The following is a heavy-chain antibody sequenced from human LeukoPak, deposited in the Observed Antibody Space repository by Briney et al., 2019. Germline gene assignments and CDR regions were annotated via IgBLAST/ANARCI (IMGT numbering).Heavy chain of an antibody. CDR1: GYTFTRYY. J-gene: IGHJ3*02. D-gene: IGHD3-10*01. V-gene: IGHV1-2*02. Sequence: ASVKVSCKASGYTFTRYYMNWVRQAPGQGRAWMGWINPNSGGTNYAQKFQGRVTMTRDTSISTAYMELSRLRSDDTAVYYCARGSAYYGSGSYAFDIWGQGTMVTVSS. CDR3: ARGSAYYGSGSYAFDI. CDR2: INPNSGGT.